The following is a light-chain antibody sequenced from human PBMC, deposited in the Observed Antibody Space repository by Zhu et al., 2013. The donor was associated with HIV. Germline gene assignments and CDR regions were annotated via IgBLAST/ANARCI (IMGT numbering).Light chain of an antibody. Sequence: VVLTQSPGTLSFSPGQRVTLSCRASQTIMGNYLAWYQQRPGQAPRFLIHGASRRAAGVPGRFIGSGSGRDFTLTISRLEPEDFAVYYCHQYGNSPPTFGQGTKLQ. CDR2: GAS. CDR3: HQYGNSPPT. V-gene: IGKV3-20*01. CDR1: QTIMGNY. J-gene: IGKJ2*01.